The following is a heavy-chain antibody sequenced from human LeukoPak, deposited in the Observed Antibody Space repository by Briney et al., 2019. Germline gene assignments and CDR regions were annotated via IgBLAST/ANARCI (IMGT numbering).Heavy chain of an antibody. V-gene: IGHV3-23*01. CDR2: ISGGSGSK. CDR1: KFTFSSYA. Sequence: GGSLRLSCVASKFTFSSYAMSWVRQAPGKGLEWVAAISGGSGSKYYADSVKGRFTISRDNSKNTLYQQMNSLSPEDTAVYYCAKFIFYSGSDGYGDRWGQGTLVAVSS. J-gene: IGHJ5*02. CDR3: AKFIFYSGSDGYGDR. D-gene: IGHD3-22*01.